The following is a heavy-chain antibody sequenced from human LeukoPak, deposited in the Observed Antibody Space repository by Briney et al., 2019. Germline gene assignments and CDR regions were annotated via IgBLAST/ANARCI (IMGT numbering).Heavy chain of an antibody. J-gene: IGHJ2*01. D-gene: IGHD1-26*01. CDR3: ARPGRYTYWYFDL. CDR1: GGSISSDY. Sequence: SETLSLTCTVSGGSISSDYWSWIRQPPGKGLEWIGNVYYSGSANYNPTLRSRVTISVDTSKNQFSLKLSSVTTADTAVYYCARPGRYTYWYFDLWGRGTLVTVPS. CDR2: VYYSGSA. V-gene: IGHV4-59*01.